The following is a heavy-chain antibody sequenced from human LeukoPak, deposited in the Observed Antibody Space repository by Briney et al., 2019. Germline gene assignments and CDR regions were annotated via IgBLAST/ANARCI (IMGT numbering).Heavy chain of an antibody. V-gene: IGHV3-33*01. J-gene: IGHJ3*02. CDR3: GRDLDYYDSSSDYYYDAYDI. D-gene: IGHD3-22*01. Sequence: GGSLRLSCAASGFTFSSYGMHWVRQAPGKGLEWVAVIWYDGSNKYYADSVKGRFTISRDNAKSSLYLQMNSLGAEDTAVYYCGRDLDYYDSSSDYYYDAYDIWGQGTMVTVSS. CDR2: IWYDGSNK. CDR1: GFTFSSYG.